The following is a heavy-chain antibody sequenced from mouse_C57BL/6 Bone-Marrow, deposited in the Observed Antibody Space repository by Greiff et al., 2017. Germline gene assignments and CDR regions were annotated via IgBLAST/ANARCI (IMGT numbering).Heavy chain of an antibody. D-gene: IGHD1-1*01. CDR3: ARDYGSSYWYFDV. V-gene: IGHV1-85*01. CDR2: IYPRDGST. J-gene: IGHJ1*03. Sequence: VQLQESGPELVKPGASVQLSCKASGYTFTSYDINWVKQRPGQGLEWIGWIYPRDGSTKYNEKFKGKATLTVDTSSSTAYMGLHSLTSEDSAVYFWARDYGSSYWYFDVWGTGTTVTVSS. CDR1: GYTFTSYD.